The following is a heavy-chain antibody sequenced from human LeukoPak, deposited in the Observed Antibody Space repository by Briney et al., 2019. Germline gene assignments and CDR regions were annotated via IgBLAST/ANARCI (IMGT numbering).Heavy chain of an antibody. CDR1: GYRFTSYW. Sequence: KRGESLKISCKGSGYRFTSYWIGWGRQMPGQGLEWMGIIFPGDSDTRYGPSFQGQVTISADKSISTAYLQWSSLKASDTAMYYCARPAYLGYCSSTSCHDAFDIWGQGTMVTVSS. V-gene: IGHV5-51*01. J-gene: IGHJ3*02. CDR2: IFPGDSDT. CDR3: ARPAYLGYCSSTSCHDAFDI. D-gene: IGHD2-2*01.